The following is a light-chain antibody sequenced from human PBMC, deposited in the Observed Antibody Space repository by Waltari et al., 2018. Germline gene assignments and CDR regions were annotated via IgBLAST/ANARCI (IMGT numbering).Light chain of an antibody. V-gene: IGLV2-14*03. CDR3: SSYTSSSTLWV. J-gene: IGLJ3*02. CDR2: DVS. Sequence: QSALTQPASVSGSPGQSIHISCTGTSSDVGNYDYVSWYQHHPGKAPKLMIYDVSYRPSVVSNRFSGSKSGNTASLTISGLQAEDEADYYCSSYTSSSTLWVFGGGTKLTVL. CDR1: SSDVGNYDY.